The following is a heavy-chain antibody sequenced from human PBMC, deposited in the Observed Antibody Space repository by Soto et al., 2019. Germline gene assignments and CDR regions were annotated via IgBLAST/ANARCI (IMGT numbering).Heavy chain of an antibody. CDR1: GDSISRGGYS. J-gene: IGHJ6*02. V-gene: IGHV4-30-2*01. CDR2: IYDSGST. D-gene: IGHD6-6*01. Sequence: QLQLQESGSGLVRPSQTLSLTCAVSGDSISRGGYSWTWIRQPPGKALEWIRNIYDSGSTSYNPSLKIRVTISVDTSKNQFSLRLTSVTAADTAVYFCARGSSSYYDYGMDVWGQGTTVTVSS. CDR3: ARGSSSYYDYGMDV.